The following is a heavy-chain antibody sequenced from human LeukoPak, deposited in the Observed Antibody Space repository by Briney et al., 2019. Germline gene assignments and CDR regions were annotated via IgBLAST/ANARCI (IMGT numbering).Heavy chain of an antibody. CDR3: ARRQSYYYDSSGYYYFDY. J-gene: IGHJ4*02. CDR2: IYHSGST. D-gene: IGHD3-22*01. Sequence: SETLSLTCTVSSYSISSGYYWGWIRPPPGKGLEWIGSIYHSGSTYYNPSLKSRVTISVDTSKNQFSLKLSSVTAADTAVYYCARRQSYYYDSSGYYYFDYWGQGTLVTVSS. V-gene: IGHV4-38-2*02. CDR1: SYSISSGYY.